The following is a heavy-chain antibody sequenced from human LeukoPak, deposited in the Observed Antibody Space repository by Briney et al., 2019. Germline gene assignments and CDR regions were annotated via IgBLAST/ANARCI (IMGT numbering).Heavy chain of an antibody. J-gene: IGHJ3*02. D-gene: IGHD5-12*01. CDR3: ARRSGYEGHAFDI. CDR1: GGSISSGGYY. CDR2: IYYSGST. V-gene: IGHV4-31*03. Sequence: SETLSLTCTVSGGSISSGGYYWSWIRQHPGKGLEWIGYIYYSGSTYYNPSLKSRVTISVDTSKNQFSLKLSSVTAADTAVYYCARRSGYEGHAFDIWGQGTMVTVSS.